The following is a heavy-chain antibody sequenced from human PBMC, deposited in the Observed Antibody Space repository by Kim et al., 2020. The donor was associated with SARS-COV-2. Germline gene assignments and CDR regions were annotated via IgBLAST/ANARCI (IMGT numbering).Heavy chain of an antibody. D-gene: IGHD6-25*01. J-gene: IGHJ6*02. CDR2: ISYDGSNK. Sequence: GGSLRLSCAASGFTFSSYGMHWVRQAPGKGLEWVAVISYDGSNKYYADSVKGRFTISRDNSKNTLYLQMNSLRAEDTAVYYCAKDVSRMPSDSSGCYSEYYYYYGMDVWGQGTTVTVSS. CDR3: AKDVSRMPSDSSGCYSEYYYYYGMDV. CDR1: GFTFSSYG. V-gene: IGHV3-30*18.